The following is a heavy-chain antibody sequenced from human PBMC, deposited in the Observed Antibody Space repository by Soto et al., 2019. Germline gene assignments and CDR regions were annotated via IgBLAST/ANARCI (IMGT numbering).Heavy chain of an antibody. CDR2: ISYDGSNK. J-gene: IGHJ6*02. V-gene: IGHV3-30-3*01. Sequence: GGSLRLSCAASGFTFSSYAMHWVRQAPGKGLERVAVISYDGSNKYYADSVKGRFTISRDNSKNTLYLQMNSLRAEDTAVYYCARDRDSSSSYYYYGMGVWGQGTTVTVSS. D-gene: IGHD6-6*01. CDR3: ARDRDSSSSYYYYGMGV. CDR1: GFTFSSYA.